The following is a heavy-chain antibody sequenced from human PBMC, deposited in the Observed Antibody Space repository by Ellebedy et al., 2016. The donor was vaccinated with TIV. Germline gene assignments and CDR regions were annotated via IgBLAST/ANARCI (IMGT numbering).Heavy chain of an antibody. CDR1: GGSISGFY. J-gene: IGHJ3*02. CDR3: ARSHSYNSRDAFDI. D-gene: IGHD3-22*01. CDR2: LSSNENT. Sequence: SETLSLTXNVSGGSISGFYWNWIRQPPGKGLEWIGFLSSNENTKYNPSLKSRVTISVDTSRNQLSLKLSSVTAADTAVYYCARSHSYNSRDAFDIWGQGTMVTVSS. V-gene: IGHV4-59*08.